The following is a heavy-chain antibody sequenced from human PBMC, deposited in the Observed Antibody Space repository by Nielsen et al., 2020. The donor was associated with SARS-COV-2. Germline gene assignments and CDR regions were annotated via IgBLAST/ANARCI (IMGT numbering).Heavy chain of an antibody. J-gene: IGHJ5*02. D-gene: IGHD3-10*01. CDR1: GGSISSYY. V-gene: IGHV4-4*07. CDR3: ARTAIYGSGSYYRPNWFDP. CDR2: IYTSGST. Sequence: SETLSLTCTVSGGSISSYYWSWIRQPAGKGLEWIGRIYTSGSTNYNPSLKSRVTMSVDTSKNQFSLKLSSVTAADTAVYYCARTAIYGSGSYYRPNWFDPWGQGTLVTVSS.